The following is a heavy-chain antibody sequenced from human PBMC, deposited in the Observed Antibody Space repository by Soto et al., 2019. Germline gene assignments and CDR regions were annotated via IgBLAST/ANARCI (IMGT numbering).Heavy chain of an antibody. J-gene: IGHJ4*02. CDR2: IYYSGST. V-gene: IGHV4-30-4*01. CDR3: ARDTPDHYYDSSGYYHVDY. Sequence: SETLSLTCTVSGGSISSGDYYWSWIRQPPGKGLEWIGYIYYSGSTYYNPPLKSRVTISVDTSKNQFSLKLSSVTAADTAVYYCARDTPDHYYDSSGYYHVDYWGQGTLVTVSS. D-gene: IGHD3-22*01. CDR1: GGSISSGDYY.